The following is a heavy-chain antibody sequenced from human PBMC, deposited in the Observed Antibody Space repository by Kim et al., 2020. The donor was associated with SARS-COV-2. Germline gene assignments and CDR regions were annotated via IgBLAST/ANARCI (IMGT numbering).Heavy chain of an antibody. Sequence: GGSLRLSCAASGFTFSSYAMSWVRQAPGKGLEWVSVIYSGGSSTYYADSVKGRFTISRDNSKNTLYLQMNSLRAEDTAVYYCAKDGYPIAAAGTAGYFDYWGQGTLVPVSS. CDR2: IYSGGSST. V-gene: IGHV3-23*03. D-gene: IGHD6-13*01. CDR3: AKDGYPIAAAGTAGYFDY. J-gene: IGHJ4*02. CDR1: GFTFSSYA.